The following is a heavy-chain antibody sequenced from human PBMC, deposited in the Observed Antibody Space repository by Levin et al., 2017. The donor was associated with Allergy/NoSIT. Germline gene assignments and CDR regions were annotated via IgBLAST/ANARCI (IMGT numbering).Heavy chain of an antibody. V-gene: IGHV3-11*01. J-gene: IGHJ4*02. CDR2: ISGTSTSI. Sequence: GGSLRLSCAASGFTFTDYYMSWIRQAPGKGLEWISYISGTSTSIYYADSVRGRFTISRDNTKNSLFLQLNSLRAEDTAVYYCAREAYYYDTTTYYTPKDYWGQGTLVTVPS. CDR3: AREAYYYDTTTYYTPKDY. CDR1: GFTFTDYY. D-gene: IGHD3-22*01.